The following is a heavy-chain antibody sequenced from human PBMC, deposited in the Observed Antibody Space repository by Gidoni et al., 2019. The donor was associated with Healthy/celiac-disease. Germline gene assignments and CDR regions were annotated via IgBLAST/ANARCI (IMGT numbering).Heavy chain of an antibody. Sequence: QVQLVESGGGVVQPGRSLRLSCAASGFTFSSYGMHWVRQAPGKGLGWVAVIWYDGNNKYYAYSVKGQFTISRENSKNTLDLQMNSLRAEDTAVYYCARDEGGVGATQIDWGQGTLVTVSS. CDR1: GFTFSSYG. V-gene: IGHV3-33*01. D-gene: IGHD1-26*01. CDR2: IWYDGNNK. J-gene: IGHJ4*02. CDR3: ARDEGGVGATQID.